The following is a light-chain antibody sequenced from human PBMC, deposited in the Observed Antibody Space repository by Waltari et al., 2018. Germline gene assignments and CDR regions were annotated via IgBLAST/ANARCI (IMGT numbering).Light chain of an antibody. CDR2: GGS. V-gene: IGLV2-23*01. CDR1: SRDAGRYRF. Sequence: QSALTQPASVSGSPGQSITISRTPNSRDAGRYRFVSCYHQHPGKYPKLMIYGGSQRPSGISNRFAGSKSGNTASLTISGLRAEDEADYYCCSYAGSSPHVVFGGGTKLTVL. J-gene: IGLJ2*01. CDR3: CSYAGSSPHVV.